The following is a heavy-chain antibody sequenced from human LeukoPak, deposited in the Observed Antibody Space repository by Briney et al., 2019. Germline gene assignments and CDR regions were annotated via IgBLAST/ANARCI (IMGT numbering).Heavy chain of an antibody. CDR2: INPSGGST. D-gene: IGHD6-13*01. CDR1: GYTFTSYY. Sequence: ASVKVSCKASGYTFTSYYMHWVRQAPGQGLEWMGIINPSGGSTSYAQKFQGRVTMTRDMSTSTVYTELSSLRSEDTAVYYCARVGPRPAAGTVNWFDPWGQGTLVTVSS. V-gene: IGHV1-46*01. J-gene: IGHJ5*02. CDR3: ARVGPRPAAGTVNWFDP.